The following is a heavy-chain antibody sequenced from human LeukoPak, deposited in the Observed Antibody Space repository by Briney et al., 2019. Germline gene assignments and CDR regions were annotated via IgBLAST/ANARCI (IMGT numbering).Heavy chain of an antibody. CDR3: ATSCCIRGRRPPPLQHPDWVKR. J-gene: IGHJ4*02. CDR1: GGSISSSY. V-gene: IGHV4-59*12. D-gene: IGHD2-21*01. Sequence: PSETLSLTCTVSGGSISSSYWSWIRHPPGKGLEWIGYIYYTGNTNYTPSLKSRDTISVDTSKKQFSLTLNSVAAADTAVYYCATSCCIRGRRPPPLQHPDWVKRWGQGTLVSVSS. CDR2: IYYTGNT.